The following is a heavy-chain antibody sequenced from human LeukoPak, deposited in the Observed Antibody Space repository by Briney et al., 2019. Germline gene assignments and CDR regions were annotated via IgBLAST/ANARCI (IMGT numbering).Heavy chain of an antibody. CDR1: GFTFSRYW. Sequence: GGSLRLSCAASGFTFSRYWMHWVRQAPGKGLVWVSRIKSDGSTNYADSVKGRFTISRDNAKNTVSLQLNSLRAEDTGVYYCARAPAEIGGYYPEYFRHWGQGTLVTVSS. V-gene: IGHV3-74*01. CDR3: ARAPAEIGGYYPEYFRH. J-gene: IGHJ1*01. D-gene: IGHD3-22*01. CDR2: IKSDGST.